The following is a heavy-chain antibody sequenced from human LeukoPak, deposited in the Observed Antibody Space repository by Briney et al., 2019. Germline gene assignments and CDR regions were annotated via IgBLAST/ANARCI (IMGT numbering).Heavy chain of an antibody. V-gene: IGHV3-21*01. D-gene: IGHD4-17*01. Sequence: GGSLRLSCAASGFTFRSYSMNWVRQAPGKGLEWVSIISRASESIFYADSVKGRFTISRDNAKNSLYLQMNSLRAEDTAVYYCARDYYGDFLHWGQGTLVTVSS. CDR1: GFTFRSYS. J-gene: IGHJ4*02. CDR3: ARDYYGDFLH. CDR2: ISRASESI.